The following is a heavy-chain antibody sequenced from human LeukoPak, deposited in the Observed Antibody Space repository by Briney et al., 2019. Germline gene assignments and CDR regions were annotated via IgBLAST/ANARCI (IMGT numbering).Heavy chain of an antibody. D-gene: IGHD4/OR15-4a*01. CDR1: GFTFSNAW. Sequence: GGSLRLSCVASGFTFSNAWMNWVRQAPGKGLEWVGRLKSKTVGGTIDYAAPVKGRFTISRDDSKNSLYLQMNSLKTEDTAVYSVATKAAGASVPRGPGSFDYWAQETLSPSPQ. J-gene: IGHJ4*02. CDR3: ATKAAGASVPRGPGSFDY. V-gene: IGHV3-15*01. CDR2: LKSKTVGGTI.